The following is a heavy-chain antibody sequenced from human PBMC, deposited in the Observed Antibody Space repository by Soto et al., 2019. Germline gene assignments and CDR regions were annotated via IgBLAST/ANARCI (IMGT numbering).Heavy chain of an antibody. D-gene: IGHD5-18*01. CDR1: GFTFSTYR. CDR3: ARDHRGYSSSYYYYAMDV. J-gene: IGHJ6*02. CDR2: ISSDTSNI. V-gene: IGHV3-48*01. Sequence: PGGSLRLSCAASGFTFSTYRMHWVRQAPGKGLEWVSYISSDTSNIAYADSVKGRFTISRDNSKNTLYLQMNSLRAEDTAVYYCARDHRGYSSSYYYYAMDVWGQGTTVTVSS.